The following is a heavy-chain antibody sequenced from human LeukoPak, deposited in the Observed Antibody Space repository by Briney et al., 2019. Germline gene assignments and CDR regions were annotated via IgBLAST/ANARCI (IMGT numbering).Heavy chain of an antibody. D-gene: IGHD6-13*01. Sequence: GASVKVSCKASGYTFTSYGISWVRQAPGQGLEWMGWISAYNGNTNYAQKLQGRVTMTTDTSTSTAYMELRSLRSDDTAVYYCARAELLVRGSGYMDVWGKGTTVTVSS. CDR1: GYTFTSYG. V-gene: IGHV1-18*01. CDR2: ISAYNGNT. CDR3: ARAELLVRGSGYMDV. J-gene: IGHJ6*03.